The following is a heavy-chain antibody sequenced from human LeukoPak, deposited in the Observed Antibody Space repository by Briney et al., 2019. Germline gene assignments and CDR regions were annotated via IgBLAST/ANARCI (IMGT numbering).Heavy chain of an antibody. CDR1: GFTFSSYA. J-gene: IGHJ5*02. D-gene: IGHD3-10*01. V-gene: IGHV3-23*01. CDR3: AKCPYRSGRTRVWFDP. Sequence: GGSLRLFCSASGFTFSSYAMSWVRQAPGEGLEWVSAISGSGGSTYYADSVKGRFTISRVNSKSTRYLLMKSLRPENTAVYYCAKCPYRSGRTRVWFDPWGQGTLVTVSS. CDR2: ISGSGGST.